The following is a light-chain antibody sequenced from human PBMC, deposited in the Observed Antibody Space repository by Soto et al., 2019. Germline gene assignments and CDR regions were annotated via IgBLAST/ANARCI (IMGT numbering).Light chain of an antibody. Sequence: IQMTQSPSSLSASVGDRVTITCQASQDISNNLNWYQQKPGKAPKLLIYDASSLQTGVPSRFSGSGSATHFTFTISSLQPEDVATYYCQQYDNLLPITFGQGTRLEIK. CDR1: QDISNN. CDR2: DAS. J-gene: IGKJ5*01. V-gene: IGKV1-33*01. CDR3: QQYDNLLPIT.